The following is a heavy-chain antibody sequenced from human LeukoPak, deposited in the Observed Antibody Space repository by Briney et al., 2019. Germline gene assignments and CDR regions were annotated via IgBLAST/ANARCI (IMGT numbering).Heavy chain of an antibody. D-gene: IGHD2-2*01. V-gene: IGHV3-30*18. Sequence: GGSLRLSCAASGFTFSSYGMHWVRQAPGKGLEWVAVISYDGSNRYYADSVKGRFTISRDNSKNTLYLQMNSLRAEDTAVYYCAKCKVPAATYYYYYYGMDVWGKGTTVTVSS. CDR3: AKCKVPAATYYYYYYGMDV. CDR2: ISYDGSNR. CDR1: GFTFSSYG. J-gene: IGHJ6*04.